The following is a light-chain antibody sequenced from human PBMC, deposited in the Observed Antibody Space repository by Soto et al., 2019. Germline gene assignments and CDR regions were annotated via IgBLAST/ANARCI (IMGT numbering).Light chain of an antibody. J-gene: IGKJ1*01. CDR1: QGIRND. CDR2: AAS. V-gene: IGKV1-6*01. Sequence: AIQMTQSPSSLSSSLGARVTITFRASQGIRNDLGWYQQKPGKAPKLLIYAASSLQSGVPSRFSGSGSGTEFTLTISSLQPDDFATYYCQQYYNYWTFGQGTKVDIK. CDR3: QQYYNYWT.